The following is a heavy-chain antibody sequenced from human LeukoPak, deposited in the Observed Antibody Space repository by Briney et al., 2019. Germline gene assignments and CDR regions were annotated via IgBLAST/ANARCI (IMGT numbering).Heavy chain of an antibody. CDR1: GFTFSSYA. V-gene: IGHV3-30-3*01. J-gene: IGHJ4*02. CDR3: ARAEGCSGGSCYGYSMDY. CDR2: ISYDGSNK. D-gene: IGHD2-15*01. Sequence: GRSLRLSCAASGFTFSSYAMHWVRQAPGKGLEWVAVISYDGSNKYYADSVKGRFTISRDNSKNTLYLQMNSLRAEDTAVYYCARAEGCSGGSCYGYSMDYWGQGTLVTVSS.